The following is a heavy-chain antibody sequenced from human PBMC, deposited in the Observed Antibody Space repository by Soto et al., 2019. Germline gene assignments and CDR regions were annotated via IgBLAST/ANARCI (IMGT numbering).Heavy chain of an antibody. D-gene: IGHD3-9*01. CDR2: IYYSGST. CDR3: ARTTYYDILTGYYASPPFWYFDY. V-gene: IGHV4-30-4*01. J-gene: IGHJ4*02. CDR1: GGSISSGDYY. Sequence: PSETLSLTCTVSGGSISSGDYYWSWIRQPPGKGLEWIGYIYYSGSTYYNPSLKSRVTISVDTSKNQFSLKLSSVTAADTAVYYCARTTYYDILTGYYASPPFWYFDYWGQGTLVTVSS.